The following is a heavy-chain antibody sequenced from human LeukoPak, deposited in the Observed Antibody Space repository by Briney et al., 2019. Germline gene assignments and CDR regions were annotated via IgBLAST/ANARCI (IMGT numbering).Heavy chain of an antibody. V-gene: IGHV5-51*01. J-gene: IGHJ5*02. CDR1: GYSFTSYW. CDR2: IYPGDSDT. D-gene: IGHD5-18*01. CDR3: ARLGYSYGYGNWFDP. Sequence: GESLKISCKGSGYSFTSYWIGWVRQMPGKVLEWMGIIYPGDSDTRYSPSFQGQVTISADKSISTAYLQWSSLKASDTAMYYCARLGYSYGYGNWFDPWGQGTLVTVPS.